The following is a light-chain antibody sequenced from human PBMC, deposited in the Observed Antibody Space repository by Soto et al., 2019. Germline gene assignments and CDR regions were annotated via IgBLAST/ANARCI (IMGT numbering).Light chain of an antibody. CDR3: QQANSFPLT. CDR2: AAS. V-gene: IGKV1-12*01. CDR1: QDVSNW. Sequence: DIQMTQSPSSVSASVGDRVTITCRASQDVSNWLAWYQQKPGKAPNLLIYAASTLQSGVPSRFSGSGSGTDFTLTISSLQPEDFATYYCQQANSFPLTCGQGTRLEIK. J-gene: IGKJ5*01.